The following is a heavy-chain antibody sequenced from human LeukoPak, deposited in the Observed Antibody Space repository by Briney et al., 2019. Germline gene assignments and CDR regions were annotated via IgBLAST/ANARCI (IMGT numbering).Heavy chain of an antibody. CDR3: ARGEAVLYYFDY. Sequence: ASVKVSCKVSGYTLTELSMHWVRQAPGQGLEWMGRIIPILGIANYAQKFRGRVTITADKSTSTAYMELSSLRSEDTAVYYCARGEAVLYYFDYWGQGTLVTVSS. D-gene: IGHD6-19*01. J-gene: IGHJ4*02. CDR2: IIPILGIA. V-gene: IGHV1-69*04. CDR1: GYTLTELS.